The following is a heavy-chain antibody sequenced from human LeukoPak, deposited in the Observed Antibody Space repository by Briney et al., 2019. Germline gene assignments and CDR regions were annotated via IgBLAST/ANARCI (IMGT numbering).Heavy chain of an antibody. D-gene: IGHD5-12*01. V-gene: IGHV3-21*01. J-gene: IGHJ4*02. CDR1: GFTFSSYS. CDR2: ISSSSSYI. CDR3: ARESSGYDYNFDY. Sequence: GGSLRLSCAASGFTFSSYSMNWVRQAPGKGLEWVSSISSSSSYIYYADSVKGRFTISRDNAKNSLYLQMNSLRAEDTAVYYCARESSGYDYNFDYWGQGTLVTVSS.